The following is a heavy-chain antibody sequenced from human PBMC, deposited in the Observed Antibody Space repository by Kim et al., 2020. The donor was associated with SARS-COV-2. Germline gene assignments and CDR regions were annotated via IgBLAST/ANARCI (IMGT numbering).Heavy chain of an antibody. CDR2: TT. CDR3: TRGPAEADY. Sequence: TTEYAATVKGRFTNSRDVSKSIAYLQMNSLKTEDTAVYYCTRGPAEADYWGQGTLVTVSS. D-gene: IGHD2-15*01. V-gene: IGHV3-49*02. J-gene: IGHJ4*02.